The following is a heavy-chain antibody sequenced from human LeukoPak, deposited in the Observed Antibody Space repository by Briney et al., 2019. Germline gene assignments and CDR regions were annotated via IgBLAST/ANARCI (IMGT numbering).Heavy chain of an antibody. CDR3: ARDRSWAFDI. V-gene: IGHV3-48*04. Sequence: GGSLRLSCAASGFTFSTYSMNWVRQAPGKGLEWVSYISSSTSRIYYADSVKGRLTISRDNAKNSLYLQMNSLRAEDTAVYYCARDRSWAFDIWGQGTMVTVSS. CDR1: GFTFSTYS. J-gene: IGHJ3*02. CDR2: ISSSTSRI.